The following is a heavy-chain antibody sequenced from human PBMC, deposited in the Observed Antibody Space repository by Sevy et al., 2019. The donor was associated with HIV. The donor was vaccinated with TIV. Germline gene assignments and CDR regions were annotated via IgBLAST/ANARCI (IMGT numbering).Heavy chain of an antibody. CDR3: ARVGCSSTSCNCYYYYYGMDV. Sequence: SETLSLTCTVSGGSISSYYWSWIRQPPGKGLEWIGYIYYSGSTNYNPSLKSRVTISVDTSKNQFSLKLSSVTAADTAVYYCARVGCSSTSCNCYYYYYGMDVWGQGTTVTVSS. CDR2: IYYSGST. J-gene: IGHJ6*02. V-gene: IGHV4-59*01. D-gene: IGHD2-2*01. CDR1: GGSISSYY.